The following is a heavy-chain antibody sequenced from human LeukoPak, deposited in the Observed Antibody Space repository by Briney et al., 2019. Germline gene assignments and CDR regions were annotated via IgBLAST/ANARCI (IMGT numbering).Heavy chain of an antibody. Sequence: GGSLRLSCAASGFTFSSYSMNWVRQAPGKGLEWVSSISSSSSYIYYADSVKGRFTISRDHAKNSLYLQMTSLRAEDTAVYYCARGPRDSYQLPPYYYYYGMDVWGKGTTVTVSS. D-gene: IGHD2-2*01. V-gene: IGHV3-21*01. CDR3: ARGPRDSYQLPPYYYYYGMDV. J-gene: IGHJ6*04. CDR1: GFTFSSYS. CDR2: ISSSSSYI.